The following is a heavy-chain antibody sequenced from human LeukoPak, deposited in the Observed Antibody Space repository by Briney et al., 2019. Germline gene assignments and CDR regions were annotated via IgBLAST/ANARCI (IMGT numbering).Heavy chain of an antibody. CDR1: GFTFSSYA. V-gene: IGHV3-30*02. D-gene: IGHD2-8*02. CDR3: AKDGSWSCTD. Sequence: GGSLRLSCAASGFTFSSYAIHWVRQGPGKGLEWVAYIAHHGSSKYYADSVKGRFTISRDNSKRTLYLQMNSLRADDTAVYYCAKDGSWSCTDWGQGTLVTVSS. CDR2: IAHHGSSK. J-gene: IGHJ4*02.